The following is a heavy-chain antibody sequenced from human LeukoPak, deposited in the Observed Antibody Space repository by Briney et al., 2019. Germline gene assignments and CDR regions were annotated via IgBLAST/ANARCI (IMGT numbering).Heavy chain of an antibody. CDR3: ARESTSWYFDL. Sequence: GGSLRLSCAASGFTVSSNYMSWVRQAPGKGLEWVSVIYSGGSTYYADSVKGRFTISRDNSKNTLYLQMNSLSAEDTAVYYCARESTSWYFDLWGRGTLVTVSS. D-gene: IGHD2-2*01. CDR2: IYSGGST. J-gene: IGHJ2*01. CDR1: GFTVSSNY. V-gene: IGHV3-53*01.